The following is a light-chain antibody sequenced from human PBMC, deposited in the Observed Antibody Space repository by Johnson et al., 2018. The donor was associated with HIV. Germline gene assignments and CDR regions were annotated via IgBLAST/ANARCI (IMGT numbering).Light chain of an antibody. CDR2: ENN. V-gene: IGLV1-51*02. Sequence: QSVLTQPPSVSAAPGQKVTISCSGSSSNIGNNYVSWYKQFPGTAPKLLMYENNKRPSGIPDRFSGSKSGTSATLGITGLQTGDEADYYCGTWDSSLSAYVCGTVTKVTVL. CDR1: SSNIGNNY. CDR3: GTWDSSLSAYV. J-gene: IGLJ1*01.